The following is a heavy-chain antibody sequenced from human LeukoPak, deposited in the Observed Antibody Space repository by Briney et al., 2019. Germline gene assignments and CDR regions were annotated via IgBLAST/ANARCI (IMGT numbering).Heavy chain of an antibody. J-gene: IGHJ5*02. D-gene: IGHD5-18*01. CDR2: IIPMFGTA. Sequence: ASVKVSCKASGGTFDSHAISWVRQAPGQGLEWMGAIIPMFGTANYAQKFQGRVAIIADKSTSTAYMELSSLRSEDTAVYYCAREGYSYGNAWGQGTLVTVSS. CDR1: GGTFDSHA. V-gene: IGHV1-69*06. CDR3: AREGYSYGNA.